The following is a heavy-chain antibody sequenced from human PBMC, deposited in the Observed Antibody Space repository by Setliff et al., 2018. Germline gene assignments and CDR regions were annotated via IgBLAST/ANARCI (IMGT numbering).Heavy chain of an antibody. CDR3: ARDNTMVGATDY. D-gene: IGHD1-26*01. CDR2: LHTSGSI. CDR1: GGSVGSGNFY. J-gene: IGHJ4*02. V-gene: IGHV4-61*02. Sequence: SETLSLTCTVSGGSVGSGNFYWSWIRQPAGKGLEWIGRLHTSGSIDYNPSLKSRVTISVDTSKNQFSLRLRSVTAADTAVYFCARDNTMVGATDYWGLGTLVTVSS.